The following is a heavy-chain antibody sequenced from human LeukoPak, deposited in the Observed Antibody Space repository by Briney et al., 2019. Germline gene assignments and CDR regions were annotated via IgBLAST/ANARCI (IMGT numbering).Heavy chain of an antibody. Sequence: SESLSLTCTVSGGSISSYYWSWIRQPPGKGLEWIGYIYYSGSTNYNPSLKSRVTISVDTSKNQFSLKLSSVTAADTAVYYCARITMVRGATPHEYWGQGTLVTVSS. CDR1: GGSISSYY. V-gene: IGHV4-59*01. D-gene: IGHD3-10*01. CDR2: IYYSGST. CDR3: ARITMVRGATPHEY. J-gene: IGHJ4*02.